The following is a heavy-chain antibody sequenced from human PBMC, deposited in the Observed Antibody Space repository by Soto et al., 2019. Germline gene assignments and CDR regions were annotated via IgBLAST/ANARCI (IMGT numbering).Heavy chain of an antibody. CDR2: IYWDDDE. V-gene: IGHV2-5*02. Sequence: QITLKESGPTLVKPTQTLTLTCTFSGFSLSTTAEGVGWIRQPPGKALEWLALIYWDDDERYSPSLKSRLTITKDTSKNQVVLTTTNVDPVDTATYYCAHGCCSSADCYPNPYLDYWGQGILVTVSS. J-gene: IGHJ4*02. D-gene: IGHD2-2*01. CDR3: AHGCCSSADCYPNPYLDY. CDR1: GFSLSTTAEG.